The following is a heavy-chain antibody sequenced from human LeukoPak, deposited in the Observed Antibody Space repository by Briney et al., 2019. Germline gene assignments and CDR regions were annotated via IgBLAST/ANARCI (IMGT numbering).Heavy chain of an antibody. Sequence: SVKVSCKASGGTFSSYAISWVRQAPGQGLEWMGGIIPIFGTANYAQKFQGRVTITADESTSTAYMELSSLRSEDTAVHYCARYYYGSGSYSNWFDPWGQGTLVTVSS. J-gene: IGHJ5*02. D-gene: IGHD3-10*01. CDR1: GGTFSSYA. CDR3: ARYYYGSGSYSNWFDP. V-gene: IGHV1-69*01. CDR2: IIPIFGTA.